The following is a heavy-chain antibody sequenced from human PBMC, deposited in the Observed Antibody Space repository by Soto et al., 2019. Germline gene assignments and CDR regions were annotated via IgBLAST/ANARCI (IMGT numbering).Heavy chain of an antibody. J-gene: IGHJ6*03. V-gene: IGHV4-39*01. CDR3: AGTTSLKWYYMDV. CDR2: IYYSGST. CDR1: GGSISSSSYY. D-gene: IGHD1-7*01. Sequence: PSETLSLTCTVSGGSISSSSYYWGWILHPPGKGLEWIGSIYYSGSTYYNPSLKSRVTISVDTSKNQFSLKLSSVTAADTAVYYWAGTTSLKWYYMDVWDKGNTVTVSS.